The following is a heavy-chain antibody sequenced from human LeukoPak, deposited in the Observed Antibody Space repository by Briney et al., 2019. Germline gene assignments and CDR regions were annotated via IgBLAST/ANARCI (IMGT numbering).Heavy chain of an antibody. CDR1: GFTFSSYA. D-gene: IGHD3-22*01. J-gene: IGHJ4*02. Sequence: PXGSLRLSCAASGFTFSSYAMSWVRQAPGKGLEWVSAISGSGGSTYYADSVKGRFTISRDNSKNTLYLQMNSLRAEDTAVYYCAKGSGYYPEGSDYWGQGTLVTVSS. V-gene: IGHV3-23*01. CDR2: ISGSGGST. CDR3: AKGSGYYPEGSDY.